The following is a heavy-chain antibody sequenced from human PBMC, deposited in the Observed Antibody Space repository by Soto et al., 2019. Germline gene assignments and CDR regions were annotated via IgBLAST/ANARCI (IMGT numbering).Heavy chain of an antibody. CDR3: ARYSRSSAGYYFGMDV. Sequence: PGGSLRLSCAASGFTFSSYWMHWVRQAPGKGLVWVSRIDSDGSSTTYADSVKGRFTISRDNAKNTLYLQMNSLRAEDTAVYYCARYSRSSAGYYFGMDVWGQGTTVTVYS. J-gene: IGHJ6*02. CDR2: IDSDGSST. D-gene: IGHD6-6*01. V-gene: IGHV3-74*01. CDR1: GFTFSSYW.